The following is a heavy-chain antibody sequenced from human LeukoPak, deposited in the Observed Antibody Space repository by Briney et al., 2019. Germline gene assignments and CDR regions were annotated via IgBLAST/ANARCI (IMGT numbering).Heavy chain of an antibody. D-gene: IGHD1-26*01. Sequence: ASVKVSCKASVYTFTGYYMHGVRQAPGQGLEWMGWINPNSGGTNYAQKFQGRVTMTRDTSISTADMELTRLRSDDTAVYYCASSLGSRVGYWGQGTLVTVSS. CDR2: INPNSGGT. CDR3: ASSLGSRVGY. V-gene: IGHV1-2*02. CDR1: VYTFTGYY. J-gene: IGHJ4*02.